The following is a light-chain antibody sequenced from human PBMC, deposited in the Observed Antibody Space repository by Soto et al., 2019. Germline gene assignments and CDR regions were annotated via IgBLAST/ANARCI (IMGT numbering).Light chain of an antibody. CDR2: DAS. V-gene: IGKV3-20*01. Sequence: EIVLTQSPGTLSLSPGERATLSCRASQSVSSSYLAWYQQKPGQAPRPLIYDASSRATGIPDRFSGSGSGTDFTLTISRLEPEDFAVYYCQQYGSSPWTFGQGTKVEIK. CDR1: QSVSSSY. CDR3: QQYGSSPWT. J-gene: IGKJ1*01.